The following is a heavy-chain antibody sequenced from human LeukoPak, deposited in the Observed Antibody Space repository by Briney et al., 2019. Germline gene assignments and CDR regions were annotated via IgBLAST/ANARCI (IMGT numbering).Heavy chain of an antibody. Sequence: PGGSLRLSCAASGFTFSSYSMNWVRQAPGKGLEWISYVSSTGKTTYYAASVKGRVTFSRDDADNSLYLQMNSLRVEDTGIYYCASRPLSGRSTWYTLDFWGQGVLVTVSS. D-gene: IGHD6-13*01. V-gene: IGHV3-48*04. CDR2: VSSTGKTT. J-gene: IGHJ4*02. CDR3: ASRPLSGRSTWYTLDF. CDR1: GFTFSSYS.